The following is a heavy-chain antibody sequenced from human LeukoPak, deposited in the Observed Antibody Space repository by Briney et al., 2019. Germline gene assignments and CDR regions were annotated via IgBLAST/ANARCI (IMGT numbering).Heavy chain of an antibody. CDR3: ARDLHREQWLNYFDY. D-gene: IGHD6-19*01. V-gene: IGHV3-7*01. Sequence: GGSLRLSCAASGFTFSSYWMSWVRQAPGKGLEWVANIKQDGSEKYYVDSVKGRFTISRDNAKNSLYLQMNSLRAEDTAVYYCARDLHREQWLNYFDYWGQGTLVTVSS. J-gene: IGHJ4*02. CDR1: GFTFSSYW. CDR2: IKQDGSEK.